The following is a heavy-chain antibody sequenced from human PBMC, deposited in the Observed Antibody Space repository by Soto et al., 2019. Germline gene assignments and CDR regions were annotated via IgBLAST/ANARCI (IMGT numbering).Heavy chain of an antibody. V-gene: IGHV4-34*01. CDR1: GGSFSGYY. D-gene: IGHD1-26*01. CDR2: IKHSGST. Sequence: QVQLQQWGAGLLKPSETLSLTCAVYGGSFSGYYWSWIRQPPGKGLEWIGEIKHSGSTNYNPALKSRVTISVDTSKNQFSLKLSSVTAADTAVYYCARHRVGATKYYYYGMDVWGQGTTVTASS. J-gene: IGHJ6*02. CDR3: ARHRVGATKYYYYGMDV.